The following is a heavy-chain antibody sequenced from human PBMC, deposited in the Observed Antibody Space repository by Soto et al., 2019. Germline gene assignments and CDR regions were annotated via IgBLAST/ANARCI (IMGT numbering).Heavy chain of an antibody. Sequence: QVQLVESGGGVVQPGRSLRLSCAASGFTFSSYGMHWVRQAPGKGLEWVAVIWYDGSNKYYADSVKGRFTISRDNSKNTLSLQMNSLRAEDTAVYYCARDSSWYEGVYYYYGMDVWGQGTTVTVSS. J-gene: IGHJ6*02. CDR2: IWYDGSNK. CDR3: ARDSSWYEGVYYYYGMDV. CDR1: GFTFSSYG. D-gene: IGHD6-13*01. V-gene: IGHV3-33*01.